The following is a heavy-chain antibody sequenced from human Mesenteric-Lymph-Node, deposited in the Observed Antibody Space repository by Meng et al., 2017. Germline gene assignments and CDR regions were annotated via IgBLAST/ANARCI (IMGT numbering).Heavy chain of an antibody. CDR3: GRDQGRELINH. CDR2: VYHRGDT. Sequence: QVHLQGSGQGWWKPPGTLSSTCAGPGGPTSSSNWWSWIRQPPGKGLEWIGEVYHRGDTNYNPSLKSRVDISVDKSKNQFYLSLFSVTAADTAVYYCGRDQGRELINHWGQGTLVTVSS. D-gene: IGHD1-7*01. V-gene: IGHV4-4*03. CDR1: GGPTSSSNW. J-gene: IGHJ4*02.